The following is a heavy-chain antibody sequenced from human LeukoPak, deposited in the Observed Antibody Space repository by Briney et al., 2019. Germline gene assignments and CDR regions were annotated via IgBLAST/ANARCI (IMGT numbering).Heavy chain of an antibody. CDR2: INPNSGGT. D-gene: IGHD6-19*01. CDR3: ARVMGVLYSSGLYDAFDI. CDR1: GYTFTGYY. Sequence: ASVKVSCKASGYTFTGYYMHWVRQAPGQGLEWMGWINPNSGGTNYAQKFQGRVTMTRDTSISTAYMELSRLRSDDTAVYYCARVMGVLYSSGLYDAFDIWGQGTMVTVSS. V-gene: IGHV1-2*02. J-gene: IGHJ3*02.